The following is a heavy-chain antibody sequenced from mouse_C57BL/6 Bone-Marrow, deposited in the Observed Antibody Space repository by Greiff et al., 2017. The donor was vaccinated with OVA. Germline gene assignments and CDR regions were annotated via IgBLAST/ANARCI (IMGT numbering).Heavy chain of an antibody. D-gene: IGHD2-10*01. Sequence: QVQLQQSGAELARPGASVKLSCKASGYSFTSYGISWVKQRTGPGLEWIGEIYPRSGNTYYKEKFKGKATLTADKSSSTAYMDLRSLTSEDSAVCFCAQAYYDPFAYWGQGTLVTVSA. V-gene: IGHV1-81*01. CDR2: IYPRSGNT. J-gene: IGHJ3*01. CDR1: GYSFTSYG. CDR3: AQAYYDPFAY.